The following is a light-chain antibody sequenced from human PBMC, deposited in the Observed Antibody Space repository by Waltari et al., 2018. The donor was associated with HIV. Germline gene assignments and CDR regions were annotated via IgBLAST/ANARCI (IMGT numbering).Light chain of an antibody. V-gene: IGKV3-15*01. CDR1: QSVNSN. CDR3: HHYNNWRET. J-gene: IGKJ1*01. Sequence: EILMTQSPATLSVSPGERATLSCRASQSVNSNLAWYQQKPGQTPRLRIYGTSTRATDIPARFSGRGSGTEFTLTISSLQSEDFAVYYCHHYNNWRETFGQGTKVEIK. CDR2: GTS.